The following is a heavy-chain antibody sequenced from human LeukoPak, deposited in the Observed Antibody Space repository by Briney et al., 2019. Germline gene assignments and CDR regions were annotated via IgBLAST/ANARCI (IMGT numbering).Heavy chain of an antibody. CDR1: GSTFSSYA. CDR2: ISGSGGST. CDR3: AKDLSIAAAGASAFDY. V-gene: IGHV3-23*01. Sequence: GGSLRLSCAASGSTFSSYAMSWVRQAPGKGLEWVSAISGSGGSTYYADSVKGRFTISRDNSKNTLYLQMNSLRAEDTAVYYCAKDLSIAAAGASAFDYWGQGTLVTVSS. J-gene: IGHJ4*02. D-gene: IGHD6-13*01.